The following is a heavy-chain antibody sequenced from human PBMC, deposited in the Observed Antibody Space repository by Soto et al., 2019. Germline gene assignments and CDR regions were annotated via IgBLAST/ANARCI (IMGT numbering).Heavy chain of an antibody. CDR3: ARTKCSGGSCYSWSLDY. CDR2: RYYGEST. CDR1: GGSITTGGYY. D-gene: IGHD2-15*01. V-gene: IGHV4-31*03. Sequence: SETLSLTCTVSGGSITTGGYYWSWIRQLPGKGLEWIGHRYYGESTYYNPSLKSRVSISLDTSKNQFSLKLSFVTAADTAMYYCARTKCSGGSCYSWSLDYWGQGTPVTVSS. J-gene: IGHJ4*02.